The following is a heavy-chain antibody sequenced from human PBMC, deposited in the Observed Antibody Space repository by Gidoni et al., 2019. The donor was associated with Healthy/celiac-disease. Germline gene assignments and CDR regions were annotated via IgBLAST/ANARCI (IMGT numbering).Heavy chain of an antibody. CDR2: IGYDGSNK. Sequence: QVQLVESGGGVVQPGRSLSLSCAASGSTFSSDGIHWVGRAPCKGLEWVAVIGYDGSNKYYADSVKGRFTIARDNSKNTLYLQMNSLRAEDTAVYYCVRVTRGAFDIWGQGTMVTVSS. CDR1: GSTFSSDG. CDR3: VRVTRGAFDI. D-gene: IGHD2-21*02. J-gene: IGHJ3*02. V-gene: IGHV3-33*01.